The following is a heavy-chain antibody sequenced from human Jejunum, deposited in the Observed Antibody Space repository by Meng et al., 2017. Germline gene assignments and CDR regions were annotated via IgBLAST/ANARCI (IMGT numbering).Heavy chain of an antibody. D-gene: IGHD5-12*01. CDR1: GFSFSSYE. J-gene: IGHJ6*02. Sequence: GSLKILCAASGFSFSSYEMIWVRQAPGKGLEWISHISNSATNYADSVKGRFTISRDNAKSSLYLQMNSLRAEDTAIYYCAGRWGYGYGLDVWGQGTTVTVSS. V-gene: IGHV3-48*03. CDR3: AGRWGYGYGLDV. CDR2: ISNSAT.